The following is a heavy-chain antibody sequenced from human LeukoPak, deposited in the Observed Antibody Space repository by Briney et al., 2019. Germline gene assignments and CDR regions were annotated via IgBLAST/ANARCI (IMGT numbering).Heavy chain of an antibody. CDR3: AKQESSGSYPYYFDC. CDR2: ISDSGSRT. V-gene: IGHV3-23*01. Sequence: PGGSLRLSCAASGFIFDRYGMTWVRQAPGEGLKWVSSISDSGSRTYYADSVKGRFTVSRDNSKNTVYVQMNSLRAEDTAIYYCAKQESSGSYPYYFDCWGQGTLVTVSS. CDR1: GFIFDRYG. D-gene: IGHD3-22*01. J-gene: IGHJ4*02.